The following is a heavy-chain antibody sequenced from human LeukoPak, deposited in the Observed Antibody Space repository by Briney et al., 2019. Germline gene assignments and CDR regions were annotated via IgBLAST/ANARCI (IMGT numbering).Heavy chain of an antibody. V-gene: IGHV3-48*04. Sequence: GGSLRLSCAASGFTFSSYSMNWVRQAPGKGLEWVSYISSSSTIYYADSVKGRFTISRDNAKNSLYLQMNSLRAEDTAVYYCARGGSGSYYNPDYWGQGTLVTVSS. CDR3: ARGGSGSYYNPDY. J-gene: IGHJ4*02. CDR2: ISSSSTI. D-gene: IGHD3-10*01. CDR1: GFTFSSYS.